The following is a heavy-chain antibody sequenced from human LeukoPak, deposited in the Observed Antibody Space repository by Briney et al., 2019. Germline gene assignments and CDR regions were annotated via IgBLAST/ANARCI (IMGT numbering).Heavy chain of an antibody. J-gene: IGHJ5*02. D-gene: IGHD6-19*01. V-gene: IGHV1-46*01. Sequence: ASVKVSCKASGYTFTDSYMHWVRQAPGQGLEWMGIINPNGGSTSYAQKFRGRVTMTRDTSTSTVYMELSSLKSEDTAVYYCAREKDNSGWKNWIDPWGEGTLVTVSS. CDR3: AREKDNSGWKNWIDP. CDR2: INPNGGST. CDR1: GYTFTDSY.